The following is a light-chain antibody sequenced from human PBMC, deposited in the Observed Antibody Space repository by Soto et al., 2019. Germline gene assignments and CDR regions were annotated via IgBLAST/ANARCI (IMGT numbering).Light chain of an antibody. CDR3: QSYDSSLRAVV. V-gene: IGLV1-40*01. CDR1: SSNIGAGYD. CDR2: ANS. J-gene: IGLJ2*01. Sequence: QPVLTQPPSVSGAPGQRVTISCTGSSSNIGAGYDVHWYQQLPGTAPKLLIYANSNRPSGVPDRFSGSKSGTSASLAITGLQAEDEADYYCQSYDSSLRAVVFGGGTKLTVL.